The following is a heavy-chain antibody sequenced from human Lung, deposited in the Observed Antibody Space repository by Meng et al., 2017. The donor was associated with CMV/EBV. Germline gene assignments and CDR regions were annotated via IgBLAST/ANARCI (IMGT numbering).Heavy chain of an antibody. Sequence: SETLSLXCTVSGYSISSGYYWGWIRQPPGKGLEWIGTIYRGGTTYYNSPLKSRVTISVDTSKNQFSLKMSSVTAADTAVYYCAILLWGTSVPNGTPWGQGTVVTVSS. J-gene: IGHJ4*02. CDR1: GYSISSGYY. D-gene: IGHD4-17*01. CDR3: AILLWGTSVPNGTP. CDR2: IYRGGTT. V-gene: IGHV4-38-2*02.